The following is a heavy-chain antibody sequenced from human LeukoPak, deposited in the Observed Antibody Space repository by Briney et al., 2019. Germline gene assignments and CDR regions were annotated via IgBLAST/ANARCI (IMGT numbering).Heavy chain of an antibody. CDR3: ALGRNFLYYFDY. CDR2: MNPNSGNT. Sequence: GASVRVSCKASGYTFTIYDISWVRQAPGQGGEWRGWMNPNSGNTGYTQKFQGRVTMTRDTSITTAYMELSSLKSEDTAVYYCALGRNFLYYFDYWGQGPLVTVPS. J-gene: IGHJ4*02. D-gene: IGHD2/OR15-2a*01. V-gene: IGHV1-8*01. CDR1: GYTFTIYD.